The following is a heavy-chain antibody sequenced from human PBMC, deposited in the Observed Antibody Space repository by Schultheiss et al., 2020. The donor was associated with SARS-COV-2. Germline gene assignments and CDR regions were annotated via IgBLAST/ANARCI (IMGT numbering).Heavy chain of an antibody. J-gene: IGHJ6*02. D-gene: IGHD6-13*01. V-gene: IGHV4-34*01. CDR3: ARVPGHPAGIYYYGMDV. CDR1: SESFSDYY. Sequence: SQTLSLTCDVYSESFSDYYWNWFRQPPGKGLEWIGEINHSGSTKYNPSLESRVTLSVDTSKNQFSLKLASVTAADTAVYYCARVPGHPAGIYYYGMDVWGQGTTVTVSS. CDR2: INHSGST.